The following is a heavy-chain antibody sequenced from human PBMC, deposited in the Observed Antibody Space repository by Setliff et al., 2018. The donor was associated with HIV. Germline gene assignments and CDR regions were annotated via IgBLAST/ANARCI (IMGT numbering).Heavy chain of an antibody. Sequence: SETLSLTCTVSGGSFTSRSYYWGWIRRPPGKGLEWIGSIFYSGITYYNPSLKSRVTISVDTSKNQFSLNLTSVTAADTAVYYCARSKTFYDFWGGYYTHGAFKIWGLGTMVTVSS. V-gene: IGHV4-39*01. D-gene: IGHD3-3*01. CDR2: IFYSGIT. CDR3: ARSKTFYDFWGGYYTHGAFKI. CDR1: GGSFTSRSYY. J-gene: IGHJ3*02.